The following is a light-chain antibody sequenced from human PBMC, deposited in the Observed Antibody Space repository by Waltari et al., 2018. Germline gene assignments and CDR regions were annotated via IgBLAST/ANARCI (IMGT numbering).Light chain of an antibody. Sequence: DIVMTQSPDSLVVSLGERATINCKSSQNILYPPNNKDYLAWYQQKQGQPPKLLIFWASTRESGVPDRFSGSGSGTDFTLTISGLQAEDVAVYYCQQYFTTPLTFGGGTKVEI. CDR1: QNILYPPNNKDY. CDR3: QQYFTTPLT. CDR2: WAS. V-gene: IGKV4-1*01. J-gene: IGKJ4*01.